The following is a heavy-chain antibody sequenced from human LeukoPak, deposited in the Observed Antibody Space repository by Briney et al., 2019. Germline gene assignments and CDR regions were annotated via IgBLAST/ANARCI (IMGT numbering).Heavy chain of an antibody. J-gene: IGHJ4*02. V-gene: IGHV1-8*01. D-gene: IGHD3-22*01. CDR3: ARAPTNSGYDY. Sequence: ASVKVSCKASGYAFTTFVFNWVRQASGQGPEWMGWMSPDTGYTGYAQKFQGRVTMTRDTSINTAYLELSRLTSEDTAVYYCARAPTNSGYDYWGQGTLITVSS. CDR2: MSPDTGYT. CDR1: GYAFTTFV.